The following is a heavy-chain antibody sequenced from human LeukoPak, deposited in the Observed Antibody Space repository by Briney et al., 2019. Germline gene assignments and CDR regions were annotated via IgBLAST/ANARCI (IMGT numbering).Heavy chain of an antibody. D-gene: IGHD3-3*01. J-gene: IGHJ6*03. Sequence: PGGSLRLSCAASGFTFSSYAMSWVRQAPEKGLEWVSAISGSGGSTYYADSVKGRFTISRDNSKNTLYLQMNSLRAEDTAVYYCAKVVEHDFWSGYYSYMDVWGKGTTVTVSS. CDR1: GFTFSSYA. CDR3: AKVVEHDFWSGYYSYMDV. V-gene: IGHV3-23*01. CDR2: ISGSGGST.